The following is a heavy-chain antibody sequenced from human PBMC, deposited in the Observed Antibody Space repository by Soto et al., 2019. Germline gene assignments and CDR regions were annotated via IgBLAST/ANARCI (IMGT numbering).Heavy chain of an antibody. D-gene: IGHD3-16*01. Sequence: SETLSLTCSVSGASMNNYYGSWVRQPPGRGLEWIGYMYSSGSSNYNSSLKSRVTTSVDTSKSQFSLKLSSVTAADTAVYYCVRSGHTFGGVMWGLGTLVTGS. J-gene: IGHJ4*02. CDR1: GASMNNYY. CDR2: MYSSGSS. CDR3: VRSGHTFGGVM. V-gene: IGHV4-59*01.